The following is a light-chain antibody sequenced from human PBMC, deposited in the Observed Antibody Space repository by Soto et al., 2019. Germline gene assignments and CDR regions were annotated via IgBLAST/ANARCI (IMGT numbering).Light chain of an antibody. CDR3: QQYGSSPVT. Sequence: EIVLTQSPGTLSLSPGERAILSCRASQSVSSSYLAWYQQKPGQAPRLLIYGASTRATGIPDRFSGSGSGTEFTLTISRLEPEDVAVYYCQQYGSSPVTFGQGTKVQIK. CDR1: QSVSSSY. V-gene: IGKV3-20*01. CDR2: GAS. J-gene: IGKJ1*01.